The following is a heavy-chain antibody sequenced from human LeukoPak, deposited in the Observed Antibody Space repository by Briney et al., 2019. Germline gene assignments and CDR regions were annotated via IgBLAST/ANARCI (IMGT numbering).Heavy chain of an antibody. V-gene: IGHV3-33*01. CDR1: GFTFSLFG. CDR2: IWSDASNK. CDR3: ARGWDYGGNSGVHY. D-gene: IGHD4-23*01. J-gene: IGHJ4*02. Sequence: GRSLRLSCAASGFTFSLFGMHWVRQTPDRGLEWVAVIWSDASNKNYPDSVRGRFTISRDNSKNTVYRQMDGLRAEDTAVYYCARGWDYGGNSGVHYWGQGTLVTVS.